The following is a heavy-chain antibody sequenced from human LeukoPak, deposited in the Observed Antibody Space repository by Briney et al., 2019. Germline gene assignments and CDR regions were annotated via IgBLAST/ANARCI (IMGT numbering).Heavy chain of an antibody. V-gene: IGHV4-34*01. CDR1: GGSLSGYY. J-gene: IGHJ4*02. Sequence: PSETLSLTCAVFGGSLSGYYWSCIRQTPGKGLEWIGEINHSGSTHYNPSLKSRVTISADTSKNQFSLKLTSVTAADAAVYYCASGTRYNPFDYWGQGTRVTVSS. CDR2: INHSGST. CDR3: ASGTRYNPFDY. D-gene: IGHD3-16*02.